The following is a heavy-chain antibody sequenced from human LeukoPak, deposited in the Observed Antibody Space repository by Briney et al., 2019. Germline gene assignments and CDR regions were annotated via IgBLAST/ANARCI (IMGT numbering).Heavy chain of an antibody. CDR2: INHSGST. V-gene: IGHV4-34*01. J-gene: IGHJ6*04. Sequence: SETLSLTCAVYGGSFSGYYWSWIRQPPGKGLEWIGEINHSGSTNYNPSLKSRVTISVDTSKNQFSLKLSSVTAADTAVYYCARAKKRGAVAGTVYYSMDVWGKGTTVTVSS. CDR3: ARAKKRGAVAGTVYYSMDV. D-gene: IGHD6-19*01. CDR1: GGSFSGYY.